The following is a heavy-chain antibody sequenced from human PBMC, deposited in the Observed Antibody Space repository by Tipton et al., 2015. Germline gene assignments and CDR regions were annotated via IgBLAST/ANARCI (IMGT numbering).Heavy chain of an antibody. CDR1: GFTFSSYW. CDR3: ARFDCSGGNCYSDGMDV. D-gene: IGHD2-15*01. V-gene: IGHV3-48*02. Sequence: SLRLSCAASGFTFSSYWMHWVRQAPGKGLVWVSAISGSGGSTYYADSVKGRFTISRDNAKKSLYLQMNSLRDEDTAVYYCARFDCSGGNCYSDGMDVWGQGTTVTVSS. J-gene: IGHJ6*02. CDR2: ISGSGGST.